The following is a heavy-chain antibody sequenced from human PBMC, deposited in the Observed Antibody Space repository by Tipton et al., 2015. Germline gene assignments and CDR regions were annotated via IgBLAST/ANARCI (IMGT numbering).Heavy chain of an antibody. Sequence: TLSLTCTVSGGSISSSSYYWGWIRQPPGKGLEWIGSISHSGNTYYNPSLKSRVTMSRDTSKNQFSLKLTSVAAADTAVYYCARDLEHGMDVWGHGTTVTVSS. V-gene: IGHV4-39*07. CDR3: ARDLEHGMDV. J-gene: IGHJ6*02. CDR1: GGSISSSSYY. CDR2: ISHSGNT. D-gene: IGHD5-24*01.